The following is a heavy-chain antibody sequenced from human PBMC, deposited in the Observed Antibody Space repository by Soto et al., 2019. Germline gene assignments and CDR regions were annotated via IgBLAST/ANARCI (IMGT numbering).Heavy chain of an antibody. V-gene: IGHV1-69*01. CDR2: IIPIFGTA. J-gene: IGHJ5*02. Sequence: QVQLVQSGAEVKKAGSSVKVSCKASGGTFSSYAISWVRQAPGQGLEWMGGIIPIFGTANYAQKFQGRVTITADESTSTAYMELSSLRSEDTAVYYCARGVDGSGSQTGEHNNWFDPWGQGTLVTVSS. D-gene: IGHD3-10*01. CDR3: ARGVDGSGSQTGEHNNWFDP. CDR1: GGTFSSYA.